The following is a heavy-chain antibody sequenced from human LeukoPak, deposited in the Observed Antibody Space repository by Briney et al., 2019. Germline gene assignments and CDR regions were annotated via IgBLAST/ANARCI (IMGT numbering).Heavy chain of an antibody. CDR2: ISYSGST. V-gene: IGHV4-59*01. Sequence: PSETLSLTCTVSGGSISSYYWSWIRQPPGKGLEWIGFISYSGSTNYNPSLKSRVTMSVDTSKKQFSLKLSSVTAADTAVYYCARGSTSDNVWGSYPEYWGQGTLVTVSS. CDR3: ARGSTSDNVWGSYPEY. J-gene: IGHJ4*02. D-gene: IGHD3-16*02. CDR1: GGSISSYY.